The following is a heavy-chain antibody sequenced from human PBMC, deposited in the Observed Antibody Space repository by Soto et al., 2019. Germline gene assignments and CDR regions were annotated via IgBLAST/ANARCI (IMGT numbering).Heavy chain of an antibody. CDR3: ARMTTTHSFAF. V-gene: IGHV2-70*04. Sequence: SGPTLVNPTQTLTLSCTFSGFSLSTVGMHVSWIRQPPGKALEWLARIDWDDDKWYSPSLKTRLTISKDTSKNRVVLTMTNMDPVDTATYYCARMTTTHSFAFWGQGTLVTVSS. J-gene: IGHJ4*02. CDR1: GFSLSTVGMH. D-gene: IGHD4-4*01. CDR2: IDWDDDK.